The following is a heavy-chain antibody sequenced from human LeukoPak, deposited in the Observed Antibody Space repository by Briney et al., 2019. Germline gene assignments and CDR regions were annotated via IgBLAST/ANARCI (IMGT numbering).Heavy chain of an antibody. CDR2: IYYSGST. CDR1: GGSISSYY. CDR3: ARSATVTTGYFDY. Sequence: SETLSLTCTVSGGSISSYYWSWIRQPPGKGLEWIGYIYYSGSTNYNPSLKSRVTISVDTSKNQFSLKLSSVTAADTAVYYCARSATVTTGYFDYWGQGTLVSVSS. D-gene: IGHD4-17*01. V-gene: IGHV4-59*12. J-gene: IGHJ4*02.